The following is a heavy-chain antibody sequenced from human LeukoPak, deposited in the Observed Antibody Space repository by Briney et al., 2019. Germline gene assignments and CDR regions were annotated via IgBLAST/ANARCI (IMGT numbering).Heavy chain of an antibody. D-gene: IGHD5-12*01. Sequence: PGGSLGLSCEASGFTLINYWMHWARQAPGKGLVWVSQINSDGTNIGYVDSAKGRFTVSRDNAKNMVYLQMNSLRAEDTGVYYCARDLRGYGAKNWFDPWGQGTLVTVSS. V-gene: IGHV3-74*01. CDR3: ARDLRGYGAKNWFDP. J-gene: IGHJ5*02. CDR1: GFTLINYW. CDR2: INSDGTNI.